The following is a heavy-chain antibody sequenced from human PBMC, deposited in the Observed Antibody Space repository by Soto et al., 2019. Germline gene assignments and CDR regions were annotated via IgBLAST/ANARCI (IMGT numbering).Heavy chain of an antibody. CDR3: AREGYCSSTSCLRHYYGMDV. V-gene: IGHV1-69*08. CDR1: GGTFSSYT. J-gene: IGHJ6*02. CDR2: IIPILGIA. Sequence: QVQLVQSGAEVKKPGSSVKVSCKASGGTFSSYTISWVRQAPGQGLEWMGRIIPILGIANYAQKFQGRVTITADKSTSTAYMELSSLRSEDTAVYYCAREGYCSSTSCLRHYYGMDVWGQGTTVTVSS. D-gene: IGHD2-2*01.